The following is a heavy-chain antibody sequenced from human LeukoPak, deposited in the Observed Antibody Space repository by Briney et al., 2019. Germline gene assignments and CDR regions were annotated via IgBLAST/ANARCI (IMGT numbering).Heavy chain of an antibody. V-gene: IGHV3-7*01. J-gene: IGHJ4*02. D-gene: IGHD4-17*01. CDR1: GFAFSNFW. Sequence: GGSLRLSCAASGFAFSNFWMSWVRQPPGKGLEWVANIKKDGSEINYVDSVKGRFTISRDNAKNSLYLQMNSLRAEDTAVYYCARDSLDYHIDYWGQGTLVTVSS. CDR2: IKKDGSEI. CDR3: ARDSLDYHIDY.